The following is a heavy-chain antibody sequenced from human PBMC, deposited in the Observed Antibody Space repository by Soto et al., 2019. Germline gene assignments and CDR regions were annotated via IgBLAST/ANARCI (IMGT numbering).Heavy chain of an antibody. Sequence: QVQLVQSGAEVKKPGSSVKVSCKASGGTFSSYTISWVRQAPGQGLEWMGRIIPILGIASYAQKFQGRVTITADKSTSTAYMELSSLRSEDTAVYYCGTTRGSLGAFDIWGQGTMVTVSS. CDR3: GTTRGSLGAFDI. CDR2: IIPILGIA. D-gene: IGHD2-2*01. J-gene: IGHJ3*02. CDR1: GGTFSSYT. V-gene: IGHV1-69*02.